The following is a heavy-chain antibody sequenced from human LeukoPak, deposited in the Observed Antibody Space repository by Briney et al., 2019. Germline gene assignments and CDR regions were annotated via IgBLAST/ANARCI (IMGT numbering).Heavy chain of an antibody. V-gene: IGHV3-66*01. CDR1: GFTVSSSY. Sequence: GGSLRLSCAASGFTVSSSYMSWVRQAPGKGLEWVSIISSAGTTYYADSVKGRFTISRDNSKNTVYLQVNSLRDGDTAVYYCARDLEAANTYYFDYWGQGTMVTVSS. CDR2: ISSAGTT. J-gene: IGHJ4*02. CDR3: ARDLEAANTYYFDY. D-gene: IGHD6-13*01.